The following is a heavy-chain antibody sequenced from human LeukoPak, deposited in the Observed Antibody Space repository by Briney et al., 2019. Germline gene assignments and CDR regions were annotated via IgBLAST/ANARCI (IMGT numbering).Heavy chain of an antibody. CDR3: TRGMRLSAAGTFYFDY. V-gene: IGHV6-1*01. CDR2: TYYRSKWYT. J-gene: IGHJ4*02. CDR1: GDSVSSNSAT. D-gene: IGHD1/OR15-1a*01. Sequence: SQTLSLTCGISGDSVSSNSATRNWIRQSTSSGLEWLGRTYYRSKWYTDYGVSVKGRITINPDTSKNQFSLQLQSVTPEDTAVYYCTRGMRLSAAGTFYFDYWGQGTLVPVSS.